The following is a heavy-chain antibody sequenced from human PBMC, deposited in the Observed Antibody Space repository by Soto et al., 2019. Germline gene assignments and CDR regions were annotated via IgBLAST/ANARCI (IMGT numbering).Heavy chain of an antibody. D-gene: IGHD3-22*01. CDR2: ISGSGGST. CDR3: AKDQITYYYDSSGYYAFDI. Sequence: GGSLRLSCAASGFTFSSYAMSWVRQAPGKGLEWVSAISGSGGSTYYADSVKGRFTISRDNSKNTLYLQMNSLRAEDTAVYYCAKDQITYYYDSSGYYAFDIWGQGTMVTVSS. V-gene: IGHV3-23*01. J-gene: IGHJ3*02. CDR1: GFTFSSYA.